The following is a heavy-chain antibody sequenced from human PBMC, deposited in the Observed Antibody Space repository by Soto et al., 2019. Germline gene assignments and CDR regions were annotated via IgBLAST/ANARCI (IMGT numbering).Heavy chain of an antibody. CDR3: ARAGGLLLDY. Sequence: QVQLLESGGGVVQPGRSLRLSCAASGFTFSSYAMHWVRQAPGKGLEWVAVISYDGSNKYYADSVKGRFTISRDISKNTLYLKMNSLRAEDTAVYYCARAGGLLLDYWGQGTLVTVSS. D-gene: IGHD2-15*01. J-gene: IGHJ4*02. CDR2: ISYDGSNK. V-gene: IGHV3-30-3*01. CDR1: GFTFSSYA.